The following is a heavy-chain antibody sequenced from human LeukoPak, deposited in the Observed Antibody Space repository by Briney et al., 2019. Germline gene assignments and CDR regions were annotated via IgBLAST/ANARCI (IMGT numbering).Heavy chain of an antibody. CDR2: IRRKTYGRTT. CDR1: GFTFGDYA. Sequence: PGRSLRLSCTASGFTFGDYAMSWVRQAPGEGLEWVGFIRRKTYGRTTEYAASVKGRFTISRDDSESIAYLQMNSLKTEDTAVYYCTRGTLADYYYGMDVWGQGTTVTVSS. J-gene: IGHJ6*02. V-gene: IGHV3-49*04. CDR3: TRGTLADYYYGMDV. D-gene: IGHD6-6*01.